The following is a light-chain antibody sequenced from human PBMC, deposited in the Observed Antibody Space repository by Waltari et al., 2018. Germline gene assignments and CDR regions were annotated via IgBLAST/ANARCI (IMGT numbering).Light chain of an antibody. CDR1: SSDVGDYNY. CDR3: SSYTSSSTLV. J-gene: IGLJ2*01. CDR2: EVS. Sequence: QSALTQPASVSGSPGQSITISCTGTSSDVGDYNYVSWYQQHPVKAPKLLIYEVSNRPSGISTRFSCSKSGSTASLTISGLQAEDEADYYCSSYTSSSTLVFGGGTKLTVL. V-gene: IGLV2-14*03.